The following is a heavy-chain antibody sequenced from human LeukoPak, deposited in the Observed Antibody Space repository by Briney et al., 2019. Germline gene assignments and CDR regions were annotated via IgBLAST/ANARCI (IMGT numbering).Heavy chain of an antibody. D-gene: IGHD4-11*01. CDR2: VDHTEST. Sequence: SETLSLTCTVSDDSITMYYWTWIRQPPGKGLEWIGYVDHTESTKFNPSLNGRVSISRDTSKNLFSLRLRSVTAADTAVYFCARGRVSSSTWYSTYYYYFYMDVWGKGTTVTVSS. CDR3: ARGRVSSSTWYSTYYYYFYMDV. CDR1: DDSITMYY. J-gene: IGHJ6*03. V-gene: IGHV4-59*01.